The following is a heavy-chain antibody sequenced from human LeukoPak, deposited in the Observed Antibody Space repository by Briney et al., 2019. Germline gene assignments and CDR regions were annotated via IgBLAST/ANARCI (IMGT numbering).Heavy chain of an antibody. Sequence: GGSLRLSCATSGFTFSGSAIHWVRQASGKGLEWVGRIRSKDNSYATTDAASVKGRFTISRDDSKNTAYLQMNSLKTEDTAVYYCTRPSYDSSVSGVVYWGQGTLVTVSS. CDR3: TRPSYDSSVSGVVY. J-gene: IGHJ4*02. V-gene: IGHV3-73*01. CDR1: GFTFSGSA. CDR2: IRSKDNSYAT. D-gene: IGHD3-22*01.